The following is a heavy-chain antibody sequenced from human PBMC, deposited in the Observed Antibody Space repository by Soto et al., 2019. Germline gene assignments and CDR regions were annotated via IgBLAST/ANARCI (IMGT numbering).Heavy chain of an antibody. Sequence: GGSLRLSCAASGFTFSSYSMNWVRQAPGKGLEWVSSISSSSSYIYYADSVKGRFTISRDNAKNSLYLQMNSLRAEDTAVYYCARVFLGDGIAAAGPLGLYYYYGMDVWGQGTTVTVSS. CDR3: ARVFLGDGIAAAGPLGLYYYYGMDV. V-gene: IGHV3-21*01. D-gene: IGHD6-13*01. CDR2: ISSSSSYI. CDR1: GFTFSSYS. J-gene: IGHJ6*02.